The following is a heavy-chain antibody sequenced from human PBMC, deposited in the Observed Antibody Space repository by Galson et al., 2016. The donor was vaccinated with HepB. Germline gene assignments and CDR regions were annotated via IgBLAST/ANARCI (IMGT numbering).Heavy chain of an antibody. CDR3: AKVAQYYDLLTGYFDF. CDR2: INGRGDST. Sequence: SLRLSCAASGFSFGRFGMIWVRQAPGKGLEWLSTINGRGDSTYYADSVRGRFTVSRDNSKNTLFLQMNSLRPEDTAVYYCAKVAQYYDLLTGYFDFWGQGTLVTVSS. V-gene: IGHV3-23*01. J-gene: IGHJ4*02. CDR1: GFSFGRFG. D-gene: IGHD3-9*01.